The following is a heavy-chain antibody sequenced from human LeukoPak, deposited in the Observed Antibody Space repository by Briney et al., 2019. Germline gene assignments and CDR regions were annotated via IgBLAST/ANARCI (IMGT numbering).Heavy chain of an antibody. CDR3: ARFEVRYGGYY. J-gene: IGHJ4*02. D-gene: IGHD1-26*01. CDR2: VHYSGST. Sequence: SQTLSLTCTVSGGSISNGAYYWGWIRQLPGKGLEWIGFVHYSGSTYYNPSLKSRVTISVDTSKNQFSLKLSSVTAADTAVYYCARFEVRYGGYYWGQGTLVTVSS. CDR1: GGSISNGAYY. V-gene: IGHV4-31*03.